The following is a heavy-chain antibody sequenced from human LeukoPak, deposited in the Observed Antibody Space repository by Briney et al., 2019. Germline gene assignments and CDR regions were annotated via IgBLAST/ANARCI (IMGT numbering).Heavy chain of an antibody. CDR1: GGSISSSSYY. D-gene: IGHD3-10*01. Sequence: SETLSLTCTVSGGSISSSSYYWGWIRQPPGKGLEWIGSIYYSGSTYYNPSLKSRVTISVDTSKNQFSLKLSSVTAADAAVYYCARDGLRGLPMMRVSTWGQGTMVTVSS. V-gene: IGHV4-39*07. CDR2: IYYSGST. J-gene: IGHJ3*01. CDR3: ARDGLRGLPMMRVST.